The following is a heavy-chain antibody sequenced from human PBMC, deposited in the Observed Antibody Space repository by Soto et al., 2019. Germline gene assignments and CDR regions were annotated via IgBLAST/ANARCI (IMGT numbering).Heavy chain of an antibody. CDR1: GYNFTSYG. V-gene: IGHV1-18*01. J-gene: IGHJ4*02. Sequence: ASVKVSCKASGYNFTSYGISWVRQAPGQGLEWMGWISAYNGNTNYAQKLQGRVTMTTDTSTSTAYMQLRRLRSDDTAVYYCARDLLCFGEFSQMLDYWGQGTLVTVSS. D-gene: IGHD3-10*01. CDR3: ARDLLCFGEFSQMLDY. CDR2: ISAYNGNT.